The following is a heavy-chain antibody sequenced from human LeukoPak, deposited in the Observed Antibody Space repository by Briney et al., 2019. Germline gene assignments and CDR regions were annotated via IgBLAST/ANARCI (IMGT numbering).Heavy chain of an antibody. CDR3: AKYYDSSGRYEGGFDY. CDR1: GLTLSSYA. CDR2: ISGSGSRT. V-gene: IGHV3-23*01. Sequence: GGSLSLSCALCGLTLSSYAMSWVGQAPGKEREWGSAISGSGSRTNYPDSVMGRFTISRNNSNNTQYLQMNSPRAADTSVYYCAKYYDSSGRYEGGFDYWGQGTLVTVSS. D-gene: IGHD3-22*01. J-gene: IGHJ4*02.